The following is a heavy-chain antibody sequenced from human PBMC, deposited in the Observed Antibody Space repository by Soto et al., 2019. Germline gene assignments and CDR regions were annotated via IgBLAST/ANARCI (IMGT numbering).Heavy chain of an antibody. Sequence: GGSLRLSCAASGFTFSSYAMHWVRQAPGKGLEWVAVISYDGSNKYYADSVKGRFTISRDNSKNTLYLQMSSLRAEDTAVYYCARERRIFDYWGQGTLVTVSS. CDR3: ARERRIFDY. V-gene: IGHV3-30-3*01. CDR2: ISYDGSNK. J-gene: IGHJ4*02. CDR1: GFTFSSYA.